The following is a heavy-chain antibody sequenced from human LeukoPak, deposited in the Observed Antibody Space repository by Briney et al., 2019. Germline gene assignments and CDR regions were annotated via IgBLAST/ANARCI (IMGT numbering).Heavy chain of an antibody. CDR2: ISGSGGST. J-gene: IGHJ6*03. CDR1: GFTFSSYA. V-gene: IGHV3-23*01. CDR3: AKHWSYCSTTSCFFNYYYYYMDV. D-gene: IGHD2-2*01. Sequence: GGSLRLSRAASGFTFSSYAMSWVRQAPGKGLEWVSAISGSGGSTYYADSVKGRFTISRDNSKNTLYLQMNSLRAEDTAVYYCAKHWSYCSTTSCFFNYYYYYMDVWGKGTTVTVSS.